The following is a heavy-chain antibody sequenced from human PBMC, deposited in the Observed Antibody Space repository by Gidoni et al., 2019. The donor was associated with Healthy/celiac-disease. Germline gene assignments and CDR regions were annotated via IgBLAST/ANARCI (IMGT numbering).Heavy chain of an antibody. Sequence: EVQLLESGGGLVQPGGSLRLSCAASGFTFSSYAMSWVRQAPGKGLEWVSAIRGSGGSTYYADSVKCRFTISRDNSKNTLYLQMNSLRAEDTAVYYCASKGYSSSWYVLNNDAFDIWGQGTMVTVSS. CDR2: IRGSGGST. V-gene: IGHV3-23*01. CDR3: ASKGYSSSWYVLNNDAFDI. D-gene: IGHD6-13*01. J-gene: IGHJ3*02. CDR1: GFTFSSYA.